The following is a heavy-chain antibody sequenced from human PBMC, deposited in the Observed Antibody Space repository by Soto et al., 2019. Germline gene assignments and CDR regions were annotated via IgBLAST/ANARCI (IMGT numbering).Heavy chain of an antibody. CDR1: GFTFSSYW. J-gene: IGHJ5*02. Sequence: GGSLRLSCAASGFTFSSYWMSWVRQAPGKGLEWVATIKEDGSDTYYVDSVKGRFTISRDNSKNTLYLQMNSLRAEDTAVYYCAKDQRQWLVPGDWFDPWGQGTLVTVS. V-gene: IGHV3-7*03. D-gene: IGHD6-19*01. CDR3: AKDQRQWLVPGDWFDP. CDR2: IKEDGSDT.